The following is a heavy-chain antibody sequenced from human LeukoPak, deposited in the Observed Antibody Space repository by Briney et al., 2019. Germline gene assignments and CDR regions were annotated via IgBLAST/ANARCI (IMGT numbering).Heavy chain of an antibody. CDR3: ARDRDCGGDCESAFDI. D-gene: IGHD2-21*02. CDR1: GYTFTGYY. CDR2: INPNSGGT. J-gene: IGHJ3*02. Sequence: GASVKVSCKASGYTFTGYYMHWVRQAPGQGLEWMGWINPNSGGTNYAQKFQGRVTMTRDTSISTAYMELSRLRSDDTAVYYCARDRDCGGDCESAFDIWGQGTMVTVSS. V-gene: IGHV1-2*02.